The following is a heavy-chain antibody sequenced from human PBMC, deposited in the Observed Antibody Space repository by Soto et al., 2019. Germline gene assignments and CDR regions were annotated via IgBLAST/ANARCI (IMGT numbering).Heavy chain of an antibody. V-gene: IGHV3-43*01. D-gene: IGHD2-15*01. CDR3: AKDRCSGGSCYFTYYYYGMDV. CDR1: GFTFDDYT. CDR2: ISWDGGST. Sequence: GGSLRLSCAASGFTFDDYTMHWVRQAPGKGLEWVSLISWDGGSTYYADSVKGRFTISRDNSKNSLSLQMNRLRTEDTALYYCAKDRCSGGSCYFTYYYYGMDVWGQGTTVTVSS. J-gene: IGHJ6*02.